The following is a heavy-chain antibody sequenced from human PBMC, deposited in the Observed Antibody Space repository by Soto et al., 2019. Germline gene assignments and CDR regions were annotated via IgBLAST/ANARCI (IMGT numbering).Heavy chain of an antibody. J-gene: IGHJ4*02. V-gene: IGHV3-48*01. Sequence: EVQLVESGGGLVQPGGSLRLSCAASVFTFSSYSMNWVRQAPGKGLEWVSYISSSSNSIYYADSVKGRFTISRDNAKNSLHLQMNSLRAEDTAVYYCASPDECSTTCCIRWGQGTLVTVSS. CDR2: ISSSSNSI. D-gene: IGHD6-6*01. CDR3: ASPDECSTTCCIR. CDR1: VFTFSSYS.